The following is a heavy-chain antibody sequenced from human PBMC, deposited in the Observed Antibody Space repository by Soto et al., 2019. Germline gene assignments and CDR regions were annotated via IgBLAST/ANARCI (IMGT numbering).Heavy chain of an antibody. D-gene: IGHD1-1*01. Sequence: QVQLQESGPGLVKPSQTLSLTCSVSGVSINSGGYYWSWIRHHPGKGLEWIGYIYYTGHTFYNASLKSRVAMSLDTSKNQFSRNLSSVTAADTAVYYCARGSQLERDALDIWGQGTMVTVSS. J-gene: IGHJ3*02. CDR3: ARGSQLERDALDI. CDR1: GVSINSGGYY. V-gene: IGHV4-31*03. CDR2: IYYTGHT.